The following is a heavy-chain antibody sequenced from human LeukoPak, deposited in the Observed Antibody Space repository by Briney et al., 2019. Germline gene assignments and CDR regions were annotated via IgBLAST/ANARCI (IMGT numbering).Heavy chain of an antibody. CDR2: IYYSGST. CDR3: ASGDYYDSSGYYWDDAFDI. J-gene: IGHJ3*02. Sequence: SETLSLTCTVSGASISSSSYYWGWIRQPPGKGLEWIGSIYYSGSTYYNPSLKSRVTISVDTSKNQFSLKLSSVTAADTAVYYCASGDYYDSSGYYWDDAFDIWGQGTMVTVSS. D-gene: IGHD3-22*01. V-gene: IGHV4-39*07. CDR1: GASISSSSYY.